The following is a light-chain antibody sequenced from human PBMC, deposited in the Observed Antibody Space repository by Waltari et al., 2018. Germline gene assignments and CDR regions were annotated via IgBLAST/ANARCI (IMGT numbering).Light chain of an antibody. J-gene: IGLJ1*01. CDR1: ALPRKY. CDR3: YSSDSTGLRV. V-gene: IGLV3-10*01. CDR2: EDT. Sequence: SYELTQPPSVSVSPGQTARLTCSGHALPRKYAYWFQQKSGQAPRLVIDEDTKRPSVIPERFSGSSSGTVATLTISGAQVDDEADYYCYSSDSTGLRVFGGGTTVVVL.